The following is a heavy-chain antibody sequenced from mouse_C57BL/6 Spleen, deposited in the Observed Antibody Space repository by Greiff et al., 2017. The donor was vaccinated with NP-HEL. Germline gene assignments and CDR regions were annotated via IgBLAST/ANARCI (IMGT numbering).Heavy chain of an antibody. V-gene: IGHV5-6*02. CDR3: ARLGYYGSSGY. Sequence: DVKLVESGGDLVKPGGSLKLSCAASGFTFSSYGMSWVRQTPDKRLEWVATISSGGSYTYYPDSVKGRFTISRDNAKNTLYLQMSSLKSEDTAMYYGARLGYYGSSGYWGQGTTLTVSS. J-gene: IGHJ2*01. CDR2: ISSGGSYT. D-gene: IGHD1-1*01. CDR1: GFTFSSYG.